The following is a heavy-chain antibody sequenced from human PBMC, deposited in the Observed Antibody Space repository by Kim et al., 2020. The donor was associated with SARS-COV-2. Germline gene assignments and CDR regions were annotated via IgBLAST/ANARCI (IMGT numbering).Heavy chain of an antibody. CDR3: ARALSPYGSGSYPLDY. CDR2: ISAYNGNT. CDR1: GYTFTSYG. V-gene: IGHV1-18*04. J-gene: IGHJ4*02. Sequence: ASVKVSCKASGYTFTSYGISWVRQAPGQGLEWMGWISAYNGNTNYAQKLQGRVTMTTDTSTSTAYMELRSLRSDDTAVYYCARALSPYGSGSYPLDYWGQGTLVTVSS. D-gene: IGHD3-10*01.